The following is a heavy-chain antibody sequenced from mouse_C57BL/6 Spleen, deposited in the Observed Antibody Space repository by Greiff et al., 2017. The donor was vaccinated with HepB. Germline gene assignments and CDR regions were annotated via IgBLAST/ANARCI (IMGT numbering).Heavy chain of an antibody. CDR2: IHPSDSDT. CDR1: GYTFTSYW. Sequence: QVQLKQPGAELVKPGASVKVSCKASGYTFTSYWMHWVKQRPGQGLEWIGRIHPSDSDTNYNQKFKGKATLTVDKSSSTAYMQLSSLTSEDSAVYYCAMPTGIYYFDYWGQGTTLTVSS. J-gene: IGHJ2*01. V-gene: IGHV1-74*01. CDR3: AMPTGIYYFDY. D-gene: IGHD4-1*02.